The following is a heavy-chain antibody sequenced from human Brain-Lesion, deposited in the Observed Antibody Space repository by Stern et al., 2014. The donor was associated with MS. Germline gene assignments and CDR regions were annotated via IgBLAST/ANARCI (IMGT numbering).Heavy chain of an antibody. V-gene: IGHV3-74*01. CDR1: GFTLSNYW. J-gene: IGHJ5*01. CDR2: VNNDGRRT. CDR3: ARGERWFDS. Sequence: VQLGESGGGLVQPGGSLRLSCAASGFTLSNYWLHWVRQAPGTGLVWVSRVNNDGRRTSYADSVKGRFTMSRDNAKNTLYLQMNSLRVEDTAIYYCARGERWFDSWGQGTLVTVSS.